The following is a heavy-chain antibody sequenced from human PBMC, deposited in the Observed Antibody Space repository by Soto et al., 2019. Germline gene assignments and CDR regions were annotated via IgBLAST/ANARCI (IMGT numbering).Heavy chain of an antibody. CDR3: AKGPTEYSSSWSPYNYYYYYMDV. CDR2: ISYDGSNK. J-gene: IGHJ6*03. CDR1: GFTFSSYG. D-gene: IGHD6-13*01. V-gene: IGHV3-30*18. Sequence: GGSLRLSCAASGFTFSSYGMHWVRQAPGKGLEWVAVISYDGSNKYYADSVKGRFTISRDNSKNTLYLQMNSLRAEDTAVYYCAKGPTEYSSSWSPYNYYYYYMDVWGKGTTVTVSS.